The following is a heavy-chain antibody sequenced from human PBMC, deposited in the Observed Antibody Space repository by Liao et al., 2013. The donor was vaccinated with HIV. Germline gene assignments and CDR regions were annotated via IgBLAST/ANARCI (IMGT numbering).Heavy chain of an antibody. V-gene: IGHV4-4*07. CDR1: GGSISSYY. D-gene: IGHD3-10*01. Sequence: QVQLQESGPGLVKTSETLSLTCTVSGGSISSYYWTWIRQPAGKGLEWIGRIFSSGITAYNPSFKSRLSMSVDTSKNQFSLKLNSVTAADTAFYYCVRAILRGDKRGYFDYWGQGTLVTVSS. CDR2: IFSSGIT. CDR3: VRAILRGDKRGYFDY. J-gene: IGHJ4*02.